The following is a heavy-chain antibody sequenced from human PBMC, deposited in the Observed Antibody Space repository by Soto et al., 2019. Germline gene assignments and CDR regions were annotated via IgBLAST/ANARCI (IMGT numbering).Heavy chain of an antibody. Sequence: GGSLRLSCASSGCTFSSYAMSLVRQAPGKGLEWVSGISGSGGSTYYADSMKGRFTISRDNSKNTLYLQMNSLRAEDTAVYYCAKDQNFSGSGSHYKYWGQGTPVTVSS. J-gene: IGHJ4*02. CDR2: ISGSGGST. CDR1: GCTFSSYA. CDR3: AKDQNFSGSGSHYKY. V-gene: IGHV3-23*01. D-gene: IGHD3-10*01.